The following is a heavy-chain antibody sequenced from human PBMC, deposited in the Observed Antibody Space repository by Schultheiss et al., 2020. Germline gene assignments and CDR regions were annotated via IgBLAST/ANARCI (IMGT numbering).Heavy chain of an antibody. J-gene: IGHJ4*02. CDR1: GFTFGDYA. Sequence: GGSLRLSCTASGFTFGDYAMSWFRQAPGKGLEWVLVMHSGGGRFYADSVKGRFTISRDNSKNTLYLQMNSLRAEDTAVYYCAKVHPKNWNYFDYWGQGTLVTVSS. CDR2: MHSGGGR. D-gene: IGHD1-1*01. V-gene: IGHV3-23*01. CDR3: AKVHPKNWNYFDY.